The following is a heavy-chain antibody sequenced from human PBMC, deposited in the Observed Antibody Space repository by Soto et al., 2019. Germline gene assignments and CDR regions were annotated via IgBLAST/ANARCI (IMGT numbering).Heavy chain of an antibody. J-gene: IGHJ4*02. V-gene: IGHV4-59*01. Sequence: SETLSLTCTVSGGSISNFYWSWIQQPPGKGLEWIGYIPYSGNTNYNPSLKSRVSISVDTSKNQLSLNLTSVTAADTAVYYCARAPMVLSRSYFDSWGQGTPVTVS. CDR1: GGSISNFY. D-gene: IGHD2-8*01. CDR3: ARAPMVLSRSYFDS. CDR2: IPYSGNT.